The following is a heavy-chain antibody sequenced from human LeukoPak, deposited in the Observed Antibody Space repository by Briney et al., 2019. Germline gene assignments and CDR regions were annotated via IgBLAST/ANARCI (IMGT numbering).Heavy chain of an antibody. Sequence: ASVKVSCKASGGTFSSYAISWVRQAPGQGLEWMGGIIPIFGTANYAQKFQGRVTITADKSTSTAYMELSSLRSEDTAVYYCARSSGSYYAFDIWGQGTMVTVSS. D-gene: IGHD1-26*01. CDR3: ARSSGSYYAFDI. V-gene: IGHV1-69*06. CDR1: GGTFSSYA. J-gene: IGHJ3*02. CDR2: IIPIFGTA.